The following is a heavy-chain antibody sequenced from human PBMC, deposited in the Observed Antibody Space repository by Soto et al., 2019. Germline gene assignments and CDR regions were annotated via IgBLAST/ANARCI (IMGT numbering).Heavy chain of an antibody. J-gene: IGHJ4*02. CDR1: GYTFISYG. Sequence: GASVKVSCKASGYTFISYGISWVRQAPGQGLEWMGWVSAYNGNTNYAQKFQGRVTMTRNTATSTAYMELSSLRSEDTAVYYCAGERTVAGNDYWGQGTLVTVSS. CDR2: VSAYNGNT. CDR3: AGERTVAGNDY. V-gene: IGHV1-18*01. D-gene: IGHD6-19*01.